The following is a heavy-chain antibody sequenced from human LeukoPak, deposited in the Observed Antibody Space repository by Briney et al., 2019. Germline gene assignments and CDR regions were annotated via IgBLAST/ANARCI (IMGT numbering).Heavy chain of an antibody. CDR2: INPNSGGT. V-gene: IGHV1-2*02. CDR3: ARAPSGSYLADAFDI. D-gene: IGHD1-26*01. J-gene: IGHJ3*02. CDR1: GFTFTAYY. Sequence: ASVKVSCKASGFTFTAYYMHWVRQAPGQGLEWMGWINPNSGGTNYAQKFQGRVTMTRDTSTSTVYMELSSLRSEDTAVYYCARAPSGSYLADAFDIWGQGTMVTVSS.